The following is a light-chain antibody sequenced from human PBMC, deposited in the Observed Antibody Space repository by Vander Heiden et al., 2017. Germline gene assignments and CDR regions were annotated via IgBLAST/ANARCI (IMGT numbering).Light chain of an antibody. CDR1: KLGDKY. Sequence: SYEPTQPPSVSVSPGQTASITCSGDKLGDKYACWYQQKPGQSPVLVIYQDSKRPSGIPERFSGSNSGNTATLTISGTQAMDEADYYCQAWDSSTLVVFGGGTKLTVL. V-gene: IGLV3-1*01. CDR2: QDS. CDR3: QAWDSSTLVV. J-gene: IGLJ2*01.